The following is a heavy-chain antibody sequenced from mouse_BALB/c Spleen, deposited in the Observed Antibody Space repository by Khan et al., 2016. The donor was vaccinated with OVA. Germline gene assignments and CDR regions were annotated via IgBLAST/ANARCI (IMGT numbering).Heavy chain of an antibody. V-gene: IGHV2-6-1*01. CDR3: ARQIFPGYFDV. Sequence: QVQLQQSGPGLVAPSQSLSITCTISGFSLTSYGIHWVRQPPGKGLEWLVVIWSDGKTTYNSALKSRLNIIKDNSKSQVFLKMNSLQTDDTAMYYCARQIFPGYFDVWGAVTTVTVSS. CDR2: IWSDGKT. J-gene: IGHJ1*01. CDR1: GFSLTSYG.